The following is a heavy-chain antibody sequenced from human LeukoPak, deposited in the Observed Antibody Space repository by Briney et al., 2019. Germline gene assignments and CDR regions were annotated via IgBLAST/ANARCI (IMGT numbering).Heavy chain of an antibody. Sequence: SETLSLTCAVSGGSISSSNWWSWVRQPPGKGLEWIGEIYHSGSTNYSPSLKSRVTISVDTSKNQFSLKLSSVTAADTAVYYCAREGLSSGYYNYWGQGTLVTVSS. J-gene: IGHJ4*02. CDR2: IYHSGST. D-gene: IGHD3-22*01. V-gene: IGHV4-4*02. CDR1: GGSISSSNW. CDR3: AREGLSSGYYNY.